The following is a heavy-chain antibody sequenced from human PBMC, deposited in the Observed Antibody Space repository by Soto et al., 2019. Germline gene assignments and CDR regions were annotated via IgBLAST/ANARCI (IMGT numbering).Heavy chain of an antibody. V-gene: IGHV4-4*07. Sequence: PSETLSLTCTVSGGSISSYYWSWIRQPAGKGLEWIGRIYTSGSTNYNPSLQSRVTMSVDTSKKQFSLKLSSVTAADTAVYYCARDTQRNYYGAGSLDNWGQGTLGTVSS. D-gene: IGHD3-10*01. CDR3: ARDTQRNYYGAGSLDN. CDR2: IYTSGST. J-gene: IGHJ4*02. CDR1: GGSISSYY.